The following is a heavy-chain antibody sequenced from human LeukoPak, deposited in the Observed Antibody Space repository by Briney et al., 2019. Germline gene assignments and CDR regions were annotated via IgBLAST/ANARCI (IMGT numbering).Heavy chain of an antibody. CDR2: IYTGGNT. CDR1: EFTVSSYY. D-gene: IGHD1-7*01. Sequence: GGSLRLSCAASEFTVSSYYMTWVRQAPGKGLEWVSLIYTGGNTYYADSVKDRFTISRDISRNTLYLQMNSLRADDTAVYYCASCRWNYHYFQSRGQGTLVTVSS. J-gene: IGHJ4*02. V-gene: IGHV3-66*01. CDR3: ASCRWNYHYFQS.